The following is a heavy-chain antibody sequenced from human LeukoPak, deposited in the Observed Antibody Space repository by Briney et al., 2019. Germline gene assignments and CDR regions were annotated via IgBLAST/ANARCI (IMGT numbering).Heavy chain of an antibody. CDR1: GFTFSSYS. V-gene: IGHV4-34*01. D-gene: IGHD6-6*01. J-gene: IGHJ6*03. Sequence: GSLRLSCAASGFTFSSYSMNWIRQPPGKGLEWIGEINHSGSTNYNPSLKSRVTISVDTSKNQFSLKLSSVTAADTAVYYCARGPDPEYSSSGYYYYYMDVWGKGTTVTVSS. CDR3: ARGPDPEYSSSGYYYYYMDV. CDR2: INHSGST.